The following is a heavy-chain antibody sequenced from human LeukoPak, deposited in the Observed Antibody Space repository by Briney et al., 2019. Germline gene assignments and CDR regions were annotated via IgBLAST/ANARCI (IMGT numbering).Heavy chain of an antibody. D-gene: IGHD3-3*01. V-gene: IGHV4-4*07. CDR2: IYTSGST. Sequence: SETLSLICTVSGGSISSYYWSWIRQPAGKGLEWIGRIYTSGSTNYNPSLKSRVTMSVDTSKNQFSLKLSSVTAADTAVYYCARGMVGFWSGYPRDYYFDYWGQGTLVTVSS. J-gene: IGHJ4*02. CDR1: GGSISSYY. CDR3: ARGMVGFWSGYPRDYYFDY.